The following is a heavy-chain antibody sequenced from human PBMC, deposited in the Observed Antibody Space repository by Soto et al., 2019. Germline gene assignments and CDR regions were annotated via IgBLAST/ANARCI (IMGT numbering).Heavy chain of an antibody. Sequence: GGSLRLSCAASGFTFSSYAMSWVRQAPGKGLEWVSAISGSGGSTYYADSVKGRFTISRDNSKNTLYLQMNSLRAEDTAVYYCAKDRQWELVRGGLTYYYGMDVWGQGTTVTVSS. CDR1: GFTFSSYA. V-gene: IGHV3-23*01. D-gene: IGHD1-26*01. CDR3: AKDRQWELVRGGLTYYYGMDV. CDR2: ISGSGGST. J-gene: IGHJ6*02.